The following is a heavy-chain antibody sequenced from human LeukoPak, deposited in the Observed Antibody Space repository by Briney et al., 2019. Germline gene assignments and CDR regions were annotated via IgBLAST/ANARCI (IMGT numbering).Heavy chain of an antibody. CDR2: ISGSGGST. J-gene: IGHJ4*02. CDR1: GFSFSNYV. CDR3: AKSSGDYASYSDH. D-gene: IGHD4-17*01. Sequence: QSGGSLRLSCAASGFSFSNYVINWVRQAPGKGLEWMSAISGSGGSTYYADSVKGRFTISRDNSKNTLYLQMNSLRAEDTAVYHCAKSSGDYASYSDHWGPRTLVTVSS. V-gene: IGHV3-23*01.